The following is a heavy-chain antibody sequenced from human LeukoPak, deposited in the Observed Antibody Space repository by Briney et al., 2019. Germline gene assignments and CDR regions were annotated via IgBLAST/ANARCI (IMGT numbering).Heavy chain of an antibody. D-gene: IGHD4-11*01. V-gene: IGHV4-4*07. CDR2: IYSNDNT. J-gene: IGHJ6*03. Sequence: SETLSLTCTVSGGSISGYYWSWIRQPAGRGLEWIGRIYSNDNTNYNPSLRGRLSMSVDASKNQFSLKLSSVTAADTAVYYCARDVTTISTFIYYYMDVWGKGTTVTVSS. CDR3: ARDVTTISTFIYYYMDV. CDR1: GGSISGYY.